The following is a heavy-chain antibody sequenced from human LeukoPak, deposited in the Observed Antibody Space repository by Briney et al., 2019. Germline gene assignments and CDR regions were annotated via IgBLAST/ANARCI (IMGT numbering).Heavy chain of an antibody. D-gene: IGHD6-6*01. Sequence: PGRSLRLSCAASGFTFSSHGMRWVRQAPGKGLEWVAVISYDGSNKYYADSVKGRFTISRDNSKNTLHVQMNSLRAEDTAVYYCAQSTSSSVVGDYWGQGTLVTVSS. V-gene: IGHV3-30*03. J-gene: IGHJ4*02. CDR1: GFTFSSHG. CDR2: ISYDGSNK. CDR3: AQSTSSSVVGDY.